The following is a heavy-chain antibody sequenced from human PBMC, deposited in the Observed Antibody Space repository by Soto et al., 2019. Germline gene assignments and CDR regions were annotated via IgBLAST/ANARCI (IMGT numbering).Heavy chain of an antibody. CDR1: GFTFSSYW. J-gene: IGHJ6*02. Sequence: LRLSCAASGFTFSSYWMHWVRQAPGKGLVWVSRINSDGSSTSYADSVKGRFTISRDNAKNTLYLQMNSLRAEDTAVYYCARSSGGSNDYYYYGMDVWGQGTTVTVSS. V-gene: IGHV3-74*01. CDR3: ARSSGGSNDYYYYGMDV. CDR2: INSDGSST. D-gene: IGHD2-15*01.